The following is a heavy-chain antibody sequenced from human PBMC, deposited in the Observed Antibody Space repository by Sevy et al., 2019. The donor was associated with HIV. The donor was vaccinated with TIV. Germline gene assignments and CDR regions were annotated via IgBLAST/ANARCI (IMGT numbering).Heavy chain of an antibody. Sequence: SETLSLTCAVYGGSFSGYYWSWIRQPPGKGLEWIGEINHSGSTNYNPSLKSRVTISVDTSKNQFSLKLSSVTAADTAVYYCARVPYSSGWRLDYWGQRTLVTVSS. CDR1: GGSFSGYY. CDR3: ARVPYSSGWRLDY. V-gene: IGHV4-34*01. CDR2: INHSGST. J-gene: IGHJ4*02. D-gene: IGHD6-19*01.